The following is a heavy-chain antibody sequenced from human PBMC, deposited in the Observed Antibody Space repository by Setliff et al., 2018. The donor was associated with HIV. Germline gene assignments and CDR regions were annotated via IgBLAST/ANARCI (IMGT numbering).Heavy chain of an antibody. J-gene: IGHJ6*03. CDR1: GGTFSNYG. CDR2: IIPISGTA. D-gene: IGHD6-19*01. Sequence: SVKVSCKASGGTFSNYGMSWVRQAPGQGLEWMGGIIPISGTANYAQKFQGRVTITTDESTSTAYMELSSLRSEDTAVYYCARNPEMAALNYFYYYMDVWGKGTTVTVSS. V-gene: IGHV1-69*05. CDR3: ARNPEMAALNYFYYYMDV.